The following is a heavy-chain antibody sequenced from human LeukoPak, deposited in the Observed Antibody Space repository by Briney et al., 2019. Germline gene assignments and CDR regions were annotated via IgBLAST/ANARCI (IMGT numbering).Heavy chain of an antibody. V-gene: IGHV3-53*01. J-gene: IGHJ4*02. D-gene: IGHD1-26*01. CDR3: ARGSGSYPF. CDR1: GFTVSNNY. CDR2: IYSGGST. Sequence: GGSLRPSCAASGFTVSNNYMSWVRQAPGKGLEWVSVIYSGGSTYYADSVKGRFTISRDNSKNTLYLQMNSLRAEDTAVYYCARGSGSYPFWGQGTLVTVSS.